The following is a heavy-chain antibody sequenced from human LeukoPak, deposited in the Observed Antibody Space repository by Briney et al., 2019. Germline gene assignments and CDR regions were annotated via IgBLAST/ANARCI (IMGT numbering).Heavy chain of an antibody. J-gene: IGHJ6*03. Sequence: GGSLRLSCAASGFTFSSYWMHWVRQAPGKGLVWVSRINSDGSSTSYADSVKGRFTISRDNAKNTLYLQMNSLRAEDTAMYYCAKNGDRGAYCSGGICYPYYYYYIDVWGKGTTVTISS. D-gene: IGHD2-15*01. CDR1: GFTFSSYW. V-gene: IGHV3-74*01. CDR2: INSDGSST. CDR3: AKNGDRGAYCSGGICYPYYYYYIDV.